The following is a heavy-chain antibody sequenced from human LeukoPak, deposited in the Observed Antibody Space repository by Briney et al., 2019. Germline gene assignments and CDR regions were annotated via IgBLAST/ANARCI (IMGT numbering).Heavy chain of an antibody. Sequence: AGGSLRLSCAASGFTFSSYSMNWVRQAPGKGLKWVSSISSSSSYIYYADSVKGRFTISRDNAKNSLYLQMNSLRAEDTAVYYCARVGYYGSGSYYGMDVWGKGTTVTVSS. CDR1: GFTFSSYS. CDR3: ARVGYYGSGSYYGMDV. J-gene: IGHJ6*03. V-gene: IGHV3-21*01. D-gene: IGHD3-10*01. CDR2: ISSSSSYI.